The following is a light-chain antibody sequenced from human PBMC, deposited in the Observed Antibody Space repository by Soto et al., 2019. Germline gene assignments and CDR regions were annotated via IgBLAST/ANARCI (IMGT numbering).Light chain of an antibody. CDR3: QQYGYSPYT. CDR2: GAS. CDR1: RSVSSRF. Sequence: EIMLAQSPGTLSLSPGERVTLSCWASRSVSSRFLAWYQQKPGQAPRVLIYGASSRATGIPDRFSGSGSGSDFTLTISRLEPEDFAVYYCQQYGYSPYTFGQGTKLEIK. V-gene: IGKV3-20*01. J-gene: IGKJ2*01.